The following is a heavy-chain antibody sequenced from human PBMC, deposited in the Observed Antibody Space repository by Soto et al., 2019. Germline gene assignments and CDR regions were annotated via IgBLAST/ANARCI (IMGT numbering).Heavy chain of an antibody. CDR1: GGTLRDCG. D-gene: IGHD3-10*01. CDR2: IIPIFDTK. V-gene: IGHV1-69*01. Sequence: QLQLVQSGAELKKPGSTVTVSCKASGGTLRDCGINWVRQAPGQGLEWMGGIIPIFDTKDYAQKFQGRLTITADVSTNTAYMTLSSLRYEDTAVYYCARVFGDYYGSGQGSFDYWGQGSPVTVSS. CDR3: ARVFGDYYGSGQGSFDY. J-gene: IGHJ4*02.